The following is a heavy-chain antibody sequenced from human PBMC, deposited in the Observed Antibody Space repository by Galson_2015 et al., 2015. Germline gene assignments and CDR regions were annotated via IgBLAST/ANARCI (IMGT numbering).Heavy chain of an antibody. CDR3: ARLVYCDGGTCYYNFDI. D-gene: IGHD3-10*01. CDR2: IYYRGGT. CDR1: GDSIRSYY. Sequence: ETLSLTCSVSGDSIRSYYWGWIRQPPGKALEWIGNIYYRGGTNYNPSLKSRVTMSLDTSKTRFSLKLSSVTAADTATYYCARLVYCDGGTCYYNFDIWGQGTMVTVSS. J-gene: IGHJ3*02. V-gene: IGHV4-59*08.